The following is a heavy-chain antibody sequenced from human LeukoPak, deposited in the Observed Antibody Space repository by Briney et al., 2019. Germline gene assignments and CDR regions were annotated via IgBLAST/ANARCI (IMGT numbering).Heavy chain of an antibody. V-gene: IGHV1-69*13. J-gene: IGHJ6*02. Sequence: SVKVSCKTSGGTFNNYAINWVRQAPGQGLEWMGGIIPLFRTANYAQNFQGSVTITADESTRTAYMELSSLRSEDTAVYYCARIMEYCSSTSCYYGMDVWGQGTTVTVSS. CDR3: ARIMEYCSSTSCYYGMDV. D-gene: IGHD2-2*01. CDR2: IIPLFRTA. CDR1: GGTFNNYA.